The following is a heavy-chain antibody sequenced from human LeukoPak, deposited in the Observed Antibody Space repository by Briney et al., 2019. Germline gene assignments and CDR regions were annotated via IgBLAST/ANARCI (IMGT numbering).Heavy chain of an antibody. V-gene: IGHV4-39*01. CDR2: IYYSGST. CDR3: ARHRIQLWSPTPFFDY. CDR1: GGSISSSRYY. D-gene: IGHD5-18*01. J-gene: IGHJ4*02. Sequence: KSSETLSLTCTVSGGSISSSRYYWGWIRQPPGKGLEWIGSIYYSGSTYYNPSLKSRVTISVDTSKNQFSLKLSSVTAADTAVYYCARHRIQLWSPTPFFDYWGQGTLVTVSS.